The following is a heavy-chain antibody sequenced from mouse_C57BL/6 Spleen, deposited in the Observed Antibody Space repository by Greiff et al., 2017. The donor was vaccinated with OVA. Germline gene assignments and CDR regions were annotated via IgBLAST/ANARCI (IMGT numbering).Heavy chain of an antibody. Sequence: QVQLQQPGAELVKPGASVKLSCKASGYTFTSYWMQWVHQRPGQGLEWIGEIDPADSYTNYNQKLKGKATLTVDKSSSTAYRQLRSQASEYSAVYYCASCDYGYSSFWGQGTTLTVSS. CDR3: ASCDYGYSSF. J-gene: IGHJ2*01. D-gene: IGHD2-2*01. CDR1: GYTFTSYW. CDR2: IDPADSYT. V-gene: IGHV1-50*01.